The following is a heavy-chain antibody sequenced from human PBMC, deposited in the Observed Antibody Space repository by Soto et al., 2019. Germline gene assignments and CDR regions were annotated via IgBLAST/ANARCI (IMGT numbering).Heavy chain of an antibody. V-gene: IGHV3-30*18. Sequence: GGSLRLSCAASGFTFSSYGMHWVRQAPGKGLEWVAVISYDGSNKYYADSVKGRFTISRDNSKNTLYLQMNSLRAEDTAVYYCAKDSSVGLWLGELLNNWYFDLWGRGTLVTVSS. CDR2: ISYDGSNK. CDR3: AKDSSVGLWLGELLNNWYFDL. CDR1: GFTFSSYG. D-gene: IGHD3-10*01. J-gene: IGHJ2*01.